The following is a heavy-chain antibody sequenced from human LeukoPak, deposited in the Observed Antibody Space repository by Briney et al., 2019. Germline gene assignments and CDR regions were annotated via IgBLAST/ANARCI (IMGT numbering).Heavy chain of an antibody. V-gene: IGHV1-69*13. CDR1: GGTFRSYA. Sequence: SVEVSCKASGGTFRSYAISWVRQAPGQGLEWMGGIIPIFGTANYAQKLQGRVTITADESTSTAYMELSSLRSEDTAVYYCARAEYSYGYLGDYWGQGTLVTVSS. CDR3: ARAEYSYGYLGDY. CDR2: IIPIFGTA. J-gene: IGHJ4*02. D-gene: IGHD5-18*01.